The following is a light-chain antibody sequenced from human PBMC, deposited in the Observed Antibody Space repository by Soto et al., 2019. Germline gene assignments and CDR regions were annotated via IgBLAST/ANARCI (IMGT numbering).Light chain of an antibody. Sequence: EIVLTQSPVILSVSPGECVTLSCRASQSVTRNLAWHQQVPGQAPRLLVYHASVRATGIPARFRGRGSGTEFSLTFSYLQSEDFAIYFCQQYHDWPPITFGQGTRLEIK. V-gene: IGKV3-15*01. J-gene: IGKJ5*01. CDR1: QSVTRN. CDR3: QQYHDWPPIT. CDR2: HAS.